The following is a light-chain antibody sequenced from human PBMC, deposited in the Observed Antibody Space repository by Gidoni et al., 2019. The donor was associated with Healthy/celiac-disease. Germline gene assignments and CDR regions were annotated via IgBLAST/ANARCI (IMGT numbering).Light chain of an antibody. V-gene: IGKV3-11*01. CDR1: QSVSSY. Sequence: EIVFTQSPATLSLSTGERAPLSCRPSQSVSSYLAWYQQKPGQAPRLLIYDASNRATGIPARFSGSGSGTDFTLTISSLEPEDFAVYYCQQRSNWPPYTFGQGTKLEIK. CDR2: DAS. CDR3: QQRSNWPPYT. J-gene: IGKJ2*01.